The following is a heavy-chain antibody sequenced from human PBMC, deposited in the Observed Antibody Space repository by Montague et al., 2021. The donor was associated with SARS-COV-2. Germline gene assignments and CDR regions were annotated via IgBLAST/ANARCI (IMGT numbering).Heavy chain of an antibody. CDR3: VEIVGAADY. Sequence: SETLSLTCTVSGGSITNYYWTWARQPPGKGLEWIGHIYYSGSTNFSPSFKGRGTMSIDASKNQFSLKLSSVTAADTAVYYCVEIVGAADYWGQGTLVTVSS. V-gene: IGHV4-59*08. J-gene: IGHJ4*02. CDR1: GGSITNYY. CDR2: IYYSGST. D-gene: IGHD1-26*01.